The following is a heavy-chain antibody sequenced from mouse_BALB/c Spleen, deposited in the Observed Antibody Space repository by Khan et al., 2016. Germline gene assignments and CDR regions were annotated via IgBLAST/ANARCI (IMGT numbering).Heavy chain of an antibody. Sequence: EVQLQESGPGLVKPSQSLSLTCTVTGYSITSDYAWNWIRQFPGNRLEWMGYISYSGSTSYNPSLKSRISITRDTSKNQFFMQLNSVTSADTATYYCARAYYGDKDAMDYWGQGTSVTVSS. V-gene: IGHV3-2*02. CDR2: ISYSGST. D-gene: IGHD1-1*01. CDR3: ARAYYGDKDAMDY. J-gene: IGHJ4*01. CDR1: GYSITSDYA.